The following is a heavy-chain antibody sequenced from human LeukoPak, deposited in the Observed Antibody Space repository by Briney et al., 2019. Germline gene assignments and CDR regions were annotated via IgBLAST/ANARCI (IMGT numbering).Heavy chain of an antibody. D-gene: IGHD6-13*01. CDR3: AKTPLRDSSSWYEIAYYFDY. CDR1: GFTFSSYA. V-gene: IGHV3-23*01. CDR2: ISGSGGST. Sequence: SGGSLRLSCAASGFTFSSYAMSWVRQAPGKGLEWVSAISGSGGSTYYADSVKGRFTISRDNSKNTLYLQMNSLRAEDTAVYYCAKTPLRDSSSWYEIAYYFDYWGQGTLVTVSS. J-gene: IGHJ4*02.